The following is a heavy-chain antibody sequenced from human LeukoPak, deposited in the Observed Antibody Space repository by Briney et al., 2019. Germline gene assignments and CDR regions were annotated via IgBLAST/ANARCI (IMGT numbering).Heavy chain of an antibody. D-gene: IGHD1-26*01. J-gene: IGHJ4*02. Sequence: PGGSLRLSRAASGFTFSNYWMHWVRQAPGKGLEWVANIKQDGSEKYYVDSVKGRFTISRDNAKSSLYLQMNSLRAEDTAVYYCARGGTYYYHYFDYWGQGTLVTVSS. CDR1: GFTFSNYW. CDR2: IKQDGSEK. CDR3: ARGGTYYYHYFDY. V-gene: IGHV3-7*05.